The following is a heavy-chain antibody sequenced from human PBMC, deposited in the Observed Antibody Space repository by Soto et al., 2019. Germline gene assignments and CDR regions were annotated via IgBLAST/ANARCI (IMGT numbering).Heavy chain of an antibody. CDR3: AGGRLSAPHLDY. J-gene: IGHJ4*01. V-gene: IGHV3-53*01. CDR1: GXTFSSNE. Sequence: GSLRLSCAASGXTFSSNEMSWVRQAPGKGLEWVAVIYSGDSTYYADSLKCRFTISRDISKNALYLQMNSLRAEDTAIYYCAGGRLSAPHLDYWGHGTLVTVS. CDR2: IYSGDST. D-gene: IGHD3-16*01.